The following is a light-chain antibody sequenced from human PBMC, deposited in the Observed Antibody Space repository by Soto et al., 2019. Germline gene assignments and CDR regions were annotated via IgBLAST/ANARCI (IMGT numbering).Light chain of an antibody. V-gene: IGLV1-40*01. Sequence: QSVLTQPPSVSGAPGQRVTISCTGSSSNIGAGFDVHWYQQLPGTAPKLLIYGNTNRPSGVPDRFSGSKSDTSASLAITGLQAEDEADYYCQSYDNSLSGYVFGTGTKLTVL. J-gene: IGLJ1*01. CDR1: SSNIGAGFD. CDR2: GNT. CDR3: QSYDNSLSGYV.